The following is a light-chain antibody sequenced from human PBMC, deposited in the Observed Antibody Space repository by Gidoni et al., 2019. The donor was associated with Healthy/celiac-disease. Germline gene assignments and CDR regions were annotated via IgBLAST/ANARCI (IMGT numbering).Light chain of an antibody. CDR3: QQYNYWWT. J-gene: IGKJ1*01. V-gene: IGKV3-15*01. CDR2: GAS. Sequence: EIVMTQSPATLSVSPGERATLSCRASQSVYSNLAWYQQKPGQAPRLLIYGASTRATGIPAMFSGSGSGTEFTLTINSLQSEDFAVYYCQQYNYWWTFGQGTKVEIK. CDR1: QSVYSN.